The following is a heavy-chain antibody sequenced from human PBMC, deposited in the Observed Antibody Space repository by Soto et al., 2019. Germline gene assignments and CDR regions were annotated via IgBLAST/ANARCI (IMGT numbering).Heavy chain of an antibody. V-gene: IGHV4-59*04. CDR2: IYSCGST. CDR3: VSPSIAAPTDS. D-gene: IGHD6-13*01. Sequence: ASETLSLTCTVSGGSISSYHWGWIRQPPGKGLEWIGCIYSCGSTYSSPSLKSRVTISVDTSKNQFSLKLSSVTAADTALYYCVSPSIAAPTDSWGQGTLVTVSS. J-gene: IGHJ4*02. CDR1: GGSISSYH.